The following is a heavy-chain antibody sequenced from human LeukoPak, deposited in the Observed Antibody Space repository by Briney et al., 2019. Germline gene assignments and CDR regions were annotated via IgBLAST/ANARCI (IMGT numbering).Heavy chain of an antibody. CDR3: ARAYDTRGTYGMDV. V-gene: IGHV4-31*03. CDR2: IYNSGST. J-gene: IGHJ6*02. Sequence: SETLSLTCIVSGGSISSGGYSWSWIRQHPGKGLEWIGYIYNSGSTYYNPSLKRRINISVDTSKNQFSLKLSSVTAADTAVYYCARAYDTRGTYGMDVWGQGTTVTVSS. CDR1: GGSISSGGYS. D-gene: IGHD3-22*01.